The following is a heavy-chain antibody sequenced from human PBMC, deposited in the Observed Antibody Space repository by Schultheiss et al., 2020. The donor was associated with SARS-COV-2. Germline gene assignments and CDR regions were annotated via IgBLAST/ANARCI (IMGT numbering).Heavy chain of an antibody. D-gene: IGHD2-2*01. V-gene: IGHV3-30*01. Sequence: GESLKISCAASGFTFSSYAMHWVRQAPGKGLEWVAVISYDGSNKYYADSVKGRFTISRDNSKNTLYLQMNSLRAEDTAVYYCARSLVKVPAAMNDYWGQGTLVTVSS. CDR1: GFTFSSYA. J-gene: IGHJ4*02. CDR3: ARSLVKVPAAMNDY. CDR2: ISYDGSNK.